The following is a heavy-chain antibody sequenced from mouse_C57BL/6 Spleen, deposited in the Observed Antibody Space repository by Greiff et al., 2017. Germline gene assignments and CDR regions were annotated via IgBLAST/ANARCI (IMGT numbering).Heavy chain of an antibody. V-gene: IGHV1-59*01. D-gene: IGHD1-1*01. CDR2: IDPSDSYT. CDR1: GYTFTSYW. CDR3: ARNHYGSRPWFGY. Sequence: VQLQQPGAELVRPGTSVKLSCKASGYTFTSYWMHWVKQRPGQGLEWIGVIDPSDSYTNYNQKFKGKATLTVDTSSSTAYMQLSSLTSEDSAVYYCARNHYGSRPWFGYWGQGTLVNVSA. J-gene: IGHJ3*01.